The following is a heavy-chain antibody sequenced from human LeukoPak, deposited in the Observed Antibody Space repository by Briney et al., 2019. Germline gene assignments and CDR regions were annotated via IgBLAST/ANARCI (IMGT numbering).Heavy chain of an antibody. CDR2: IYYSGST. CDR1: GGSISSSSYY. V-gene: IGHV4-39*01. CDR3: ARPSIVGATGY. D-gene: IGHD1-26*01. J-gene: IGHJ4*02. Sequence: PSETLSLTCTVSGGSISSSSYYWGWIRQPPGKGLEWIGSIYYSGSTYYNPSLKSRVTISVDTSKNQFSLKLSSVTAADTAVYYCARPSIVGATGYWGQGTLVTVSS.